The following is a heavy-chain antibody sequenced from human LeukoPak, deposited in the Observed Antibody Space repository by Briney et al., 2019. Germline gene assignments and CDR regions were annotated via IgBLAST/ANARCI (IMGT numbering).Heavy chain of an antibody. V-gene: IGHV3-74*01. J-gene: IGHJ4*02. CDR1: GFTFSGHW. CDR2: SKSDGSST. CDR3: ARAGVLWFGESKFDY. D-gene: IGHD3-10*01. Sequence: GGSLRLSCAASGFTFSGHWMHWVRQVPGKGLVWVSRSKSDGSSTSYADSVKGRFTISRDNAKNTLYLQMNSLRVEDTAVYYCARAGVLWFGESKFDYWGQGTQVTVSS.